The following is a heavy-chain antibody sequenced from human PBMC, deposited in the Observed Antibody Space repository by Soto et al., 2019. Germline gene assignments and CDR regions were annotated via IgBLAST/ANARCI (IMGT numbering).Heavy chain of an antibody. D-gene: IGHD3-10*01. CDR2: IYWDDDE. Sequence: QITLKESGPTLVKPTQTLTLTCNFSGFSLTTDGVGVGWVRQPPGGALEWLSRIYWDDDERYSPSLKTRLTITKDPSKNQVDLIMTNMDPVDTATYYCAHSRNLITEDAQVGDFDYWGQGSLVTVSS. CDR3: AHSRNLITEDAQVGDFDY. V-gene: IGHV2-5*02. CDR1: GFSLTTDGVG. J-gene: IGHJ4*02.